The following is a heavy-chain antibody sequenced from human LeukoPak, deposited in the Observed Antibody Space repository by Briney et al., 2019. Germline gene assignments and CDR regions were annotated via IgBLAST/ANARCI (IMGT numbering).Heavy chain of an antibody. CDR2: INWNARST. CDR1: GFTHYDYG. D-gene: IGHD3-10*01. CDR3: ARVYGSGPGDS. V-gene: IGHV3-20*04. Sequence: GGSLRLPCGACGFTHYDYGMRWVRHAPGKGLEWVSGINWNARSTGCADSVKGRFTISRENAKNSLYLQMNSLRAEDTALYYCARVYGSGPGDSWGQGTLVTVS. J-gene: IGHJ4*02.